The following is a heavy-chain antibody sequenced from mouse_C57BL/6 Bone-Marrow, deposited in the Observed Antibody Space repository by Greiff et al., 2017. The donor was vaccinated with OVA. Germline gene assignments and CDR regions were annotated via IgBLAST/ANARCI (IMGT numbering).Heavy chain of an antibody. CDR1: GYTFTDYN. Sequence: EVQLQESGPELVKPGASVKMSCKASGYTFTDYNMHWVKQSHGKSLEWIGYINPNNGGTSYNQKFKGKATLTVNKSSSTAYMELRRLTSEDSAVYYCAADGYYEAYWGQGTLVTVSA. D-gene: IGHD2-3*01. CDR2: INPNNGGT. J-gene: IGHJ3*01. CDR3: AADGYYEAY. V-gene: IGHV1-22*01.